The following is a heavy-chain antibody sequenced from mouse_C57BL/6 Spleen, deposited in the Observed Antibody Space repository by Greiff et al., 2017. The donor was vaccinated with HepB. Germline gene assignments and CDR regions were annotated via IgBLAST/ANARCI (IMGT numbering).Heavy chain of an antibody. D-gene: IGHD2-14*01. Sequence: GGGLVQPKGSLKLSCAASGFTFNTYAMHWVRQAPGKGLEWVARIRSKSSNYATYYADSVKDRVTISRDDSQSMLYLQMNNLKTEDTAMYYCVGGYPGGAWFAYWGQGTLVTVSA. CDR1: GFTFNTYA. V-gene: IGHV10-3*01. J-gene: IGHJ3*01. CDR2: IRSKSSNYAT. CDR3: VGGYPGGAWFAY.